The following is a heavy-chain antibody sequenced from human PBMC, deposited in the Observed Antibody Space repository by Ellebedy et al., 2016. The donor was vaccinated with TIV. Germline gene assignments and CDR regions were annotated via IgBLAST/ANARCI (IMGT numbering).Heavy chain of an antibody. Sequence: ASVKVSCKASGGTFSSYAISWVRQAPGQGLEWMGRIIPILGIANYAQKFQGRVTITADKSTSTAYMELSSLRSEDTAVYYCARDRTLIQLWSHIDAFDIWGQGTMVTVSS. CDR2: IIPILGIA. CDR1: GGTFSSYA. CDR3: ARDRTLIQLWSHIDAFDI. J-gene: IGHJ3*02. D-gene: IGHD5-18*01. V-gene: IGHV1-69*04.